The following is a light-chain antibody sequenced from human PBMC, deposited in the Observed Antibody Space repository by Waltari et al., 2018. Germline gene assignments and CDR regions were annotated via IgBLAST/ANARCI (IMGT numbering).Light chain of an antibody. Sequence: ILMTQSPDSLSLSLGARATINFKFIQSILNSSSNKNHLAWYQHKPGQPPRLLISWASSRESGVPDRFSGSGSGTDFTLTISGLQTEDVAVYSCQQYETTPLTFGPGTKVEI. J-gene: IGKJ3*01. CDR2: WAS. V-gene: IGKV4-1*01. CDR1: QSILNSSSNKNH. CDR3: QQYETTPLT.